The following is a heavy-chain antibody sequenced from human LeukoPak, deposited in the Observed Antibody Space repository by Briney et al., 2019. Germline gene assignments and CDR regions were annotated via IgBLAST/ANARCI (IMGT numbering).Heavy chain of an antibody. CDR3: ASRQYCSGGSCYQRHYYYMDV. J-gene: IGHJ6*03. D-gene: IGHD2-15*01. V-gene: IGHV3-30*02. Sequence: GGSLRLSRAASGFTFSSYGMHWVRQAPGKGLEWVAFIRYDGSNKYYADSVRGRFTISRDNSKNTLYLQMNSLRAEDTAVYYCASRQYCSGGSCYQRHYYYMDVWGKGTTVTISS. CDR2: IRYDGSNK. CDR1: GFTFSSYG.